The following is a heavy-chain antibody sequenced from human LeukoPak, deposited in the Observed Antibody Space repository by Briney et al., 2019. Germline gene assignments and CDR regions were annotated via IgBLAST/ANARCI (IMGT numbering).Heavy chain of an antibody. V-gene: IGHV1-69*13. CDR3: AKAWDYGDRGEIDY. CDR1: GGTFSSYA. CDR2: IIPTLGTA. J-gene: IGHJ4*02. Sequence: ASVKVSCKASGGTFSSYAITWVRQAPGQGLEWMGGIIPTLGTANYAQKFQGRVTITADESTSTAYMELSSLRSEDTAVYYCAKAWDYGDRGEIDYWGQGTLVTVSS. D-gene: IGHD4-17*01.